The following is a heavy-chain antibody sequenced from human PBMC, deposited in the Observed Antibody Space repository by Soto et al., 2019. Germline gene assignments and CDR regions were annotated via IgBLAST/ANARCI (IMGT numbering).Heavy chain of an antibody. CDR2: LYSGGTI. Sequence: EVQLVESGGGLVQPGGSLRLLCEASGFNVSNYYMTWVRQAPGKGLEWVSVLYSGGTIYYADSVKGRFTISRHDSKNTLYLQMNSLRAEDTAVYYCARGGRSLGVDYYYGLDVWGQGTTVTVSS. J-gene: IGHJ6*02. CDR1: GFNVSNYY. V-gene: IGHV3-53*04. CDR3: ARGGRSLGVDYYYGLDV. D-gene: IGHD2-8*01.